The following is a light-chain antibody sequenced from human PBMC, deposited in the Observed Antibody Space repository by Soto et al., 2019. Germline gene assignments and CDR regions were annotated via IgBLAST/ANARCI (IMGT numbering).Light chain of an antibody. CDR2: YDS. CDR1: NIRTTT. Sequence: SYELTQPPSVSVAPGNTARITCGGNNIRTTTVHWYQQEAGPAPVLVIYYDSDRPSGLPERFSGSNSGGTAILTISRVEAGDEADYYCQGWDSNTDHVVFGGGTKVTVI. V-gene: IGLV3-21*04. J-gene: IGLJ3*02. CDR3: QGWDSNTDHVV.